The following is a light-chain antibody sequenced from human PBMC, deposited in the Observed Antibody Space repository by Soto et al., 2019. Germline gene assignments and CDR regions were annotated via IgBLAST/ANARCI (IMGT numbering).Light chain of an antibody. Sequence: EIVMPQSPATLSVSPGDSAILSGRASQSISINLAWYQQKPGQAPRLLIYAASNRATGVPARFSGSWSGTEFTLTISSLQSEDFAVYYRQQYNNWITFGQGTRLEIK. CDR1: QSISIN. CDR3: QQYNNWIT. V-gene: IGKV3-15*01. CDR2: AAS. J-gene: IGKJ5*01.